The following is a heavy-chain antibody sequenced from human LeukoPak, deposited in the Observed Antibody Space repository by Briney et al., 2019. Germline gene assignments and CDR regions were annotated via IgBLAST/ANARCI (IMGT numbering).Heavy chain of an antibody. Sequence: GASVKVSCKASGYTFTGYYMHWVRQAPGQGLEWMGWTNPNSGGTNYAQKFQGRVTMTRDTSISTAYMELSRLRSDDTAVYYWARVTIFGVVELDYWGQGTLVTVSS. CDR1: GYTFTGYY. D-gene: IGHD3-3*01. CDR2: TNPNSGGT. V-gene: IGHV1-2*02. CDR3: ARVTIFGVVELDY. J-gene: IGHJ4*02.